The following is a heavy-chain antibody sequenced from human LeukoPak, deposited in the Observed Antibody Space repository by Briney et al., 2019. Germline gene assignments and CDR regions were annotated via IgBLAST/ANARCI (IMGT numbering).Heavy chain of an antibody. D-gene: IGHD5/OR15-5a*01. CDR2: VSAKTGDT. CDR1: GYTFTNYR. V-gene: IGHV1-18*01. Sequence: ASVKVSCKASGYTFTNYRITWVRQAPGQGLEWMGWVSAKTGDTNYAQKFQGRVTMTTDTSTSTVYMELRSLRSDDTAVFYCARILASIIDYWGQGTLVTVSS. J-gene: IGHJ4*02. CDR3: ARILASIIDY.